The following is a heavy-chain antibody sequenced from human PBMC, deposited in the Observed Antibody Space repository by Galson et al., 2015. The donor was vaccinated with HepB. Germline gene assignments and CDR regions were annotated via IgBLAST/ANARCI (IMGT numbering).Heavy chain of an antibody. CDR3: ARHLSGWFVGFEY. V-gene: IGHV4-59*08. CDR2: IYYSGST. J-gene: IGHJ4*02. Sequence: LSLTCSVSGGSTNNYFWSWIRQPPGEGLEWIGYIYYSGSTNYNPSLKSRVTISIDTSKNQFSLKLSSVTAADTAMYYCARHLSGWFVGFEYWGQGILVTVSS. D-gene: IGHD6-19*01. CDR1: GGSTNNYF.